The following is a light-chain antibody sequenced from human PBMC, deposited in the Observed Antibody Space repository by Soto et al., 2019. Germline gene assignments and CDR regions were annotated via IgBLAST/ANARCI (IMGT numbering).Light chain of an antibody. V-gene: IGKV3-20*01. CDR1: QSVSSSY. CDR3: QQYKNWPLT. J-gene: IGKJ1*01. CDR2: GPS. Sequence: ETVSEESPRALSLQHGERASRSCRASQSVSSSYLACYQQKPGQAPRPLIYGPSSRAPGIPDRFSGRGSGTEFTLTISRLQSEDFPAYYCQQYKNWPLTFGQGTKVDI.